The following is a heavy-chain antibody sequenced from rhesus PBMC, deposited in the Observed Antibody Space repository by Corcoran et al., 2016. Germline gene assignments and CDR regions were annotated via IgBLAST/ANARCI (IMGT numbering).Heavy chain of an antibody. CDR1: GASASSPN. D-gene: IGHD2-39*01. Sequence: QVQLQQSRPGPVTPSETQSLHCAVSGASASSPNWSWIRQSPGKGVEWIGRISGSGGGADYHPSLKSRVTLSTETSKNQFSLRLTSVTAADTALYFCATLVGVPGSLDVWGRGVLVTGSS. CDR2: ISGSGGGA. V-gene: IGHV4-160*01. CDR3: ATLVGVPGSLDV. J-gene: IGHJ5-2*02.